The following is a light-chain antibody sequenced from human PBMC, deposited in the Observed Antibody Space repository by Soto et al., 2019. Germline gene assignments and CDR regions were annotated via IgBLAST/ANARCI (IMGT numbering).Light chain of an antibody. J-gene: IGKJ1*01. CDR3: QHLGT. CDR2: KAS. CDR1: QSISSW. Sequence: DIQMTQSPSTLSASVGDRVTITCRASQSISSWLAWYQQKPGKAPKLLIYKASSLESGVPSRFSGSGSGTEFTLTISSLQPDDFATDYCQHLGTFGQGTKVEIK. V-gene: IGKV1-5*03.